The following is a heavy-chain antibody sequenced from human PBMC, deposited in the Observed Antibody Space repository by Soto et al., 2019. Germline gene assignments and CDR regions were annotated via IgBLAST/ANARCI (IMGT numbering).Heavy chain of an antibody. Sequence: QVQLVESGGGVVQPGRSLRLSCAASGFTFSGYGMHWVRQAPGKGLEWVALIWYDGSNKYYADSVKGRFTISRDNSKNTLYLQMNSLRAEDTAVYYCARPGYCSGGSGYFLWYWGQGTLVTVSS. D-gene: IGHD2-15*01. CDR3: ARPGYCSGGSGYFLWY. CDR2: IWYDGSNK. V-gene: IGHV3-33*01. CDR1: GFTFSGYG. J-gene: IGHJ4*02.